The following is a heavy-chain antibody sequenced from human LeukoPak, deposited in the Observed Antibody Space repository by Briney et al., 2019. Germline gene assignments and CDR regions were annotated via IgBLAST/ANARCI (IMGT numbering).Heavy chain of an antibody. CDR1: GYTFTYYY. Sequence: GASVKVSCKASGYTFTYYYMHCVRQAPGQGLEWMGMINPSSGSTSYAQKFQGRVTMTRGTSTSTVYMELSSLRSEDTASYYCARESDIGKDFDHWGQGTLVTVSS. CDR2: INPSSGST. J-gene: IGHJ4*02. CDR3: ARESDIGKDFDH. D-gene: IGHD2-15*01. V-gene: IGHV1-46*01.